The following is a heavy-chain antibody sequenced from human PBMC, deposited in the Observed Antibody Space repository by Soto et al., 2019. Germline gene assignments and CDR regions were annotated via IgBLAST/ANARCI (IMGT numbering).Heavy chain of an antibody. CDR3: ARGRYGDY. CDR2: ISAHNGNT. CDR1: GYAFTTYG. Sequence: QVHLVQSGAEVKKPGASVKVSCKGSGYAFTTYGITRVRQAPGQGLEWMGWISAHNGNTNYAQKIQGRVTVTRDTSTSTAYMELRSLRSDDTAVYYCARGRYGDYWGQGALVTVSS. V-gene: IGHV1-18*01. J-gene: IGHJ4*02. D-gene: IGHD1-1*01.